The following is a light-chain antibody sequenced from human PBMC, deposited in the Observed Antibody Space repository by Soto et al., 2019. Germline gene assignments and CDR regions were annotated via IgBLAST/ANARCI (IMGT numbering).Light chain of an antibody. CDR3: HQYGSAPFT. Sequence: EVVLTQSPATLSLSPGERATLSCRANQSVSANYLAWYQQKPGQAPRLLIYGASSRATGIPDRFSGSGSGTYFTLTISRLEPEDFAVFYCHQYGSAPFTFGPGTKVDIK. V-gene: IGKV3-20*01. J-gene: IGKJ3*01. CDR1: QSVSANY. CDR2: GAS.